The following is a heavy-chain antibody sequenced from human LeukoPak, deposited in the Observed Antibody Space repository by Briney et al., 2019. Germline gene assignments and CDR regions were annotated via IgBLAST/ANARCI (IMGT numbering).Heavy chain of an antibody. CDR3: ARSEYYDSSGYYSF. CDR2: ISAYNGNT. Sequence: ASVKVSCKASGGTFSSYAISWVRQAPGQGLEWMGWISAYNGNTNYAQKLQGRVTMTTDTSTSTAYMELRSLRSDDTAVYYCARSEYYDSSGYYSFWGQGTLVTVSS. D-gene: IGHD3-22*01. CDR1: GGTFSSYA. V-gene: IGHV1-18*01. J-gene: IGHJ4*02.